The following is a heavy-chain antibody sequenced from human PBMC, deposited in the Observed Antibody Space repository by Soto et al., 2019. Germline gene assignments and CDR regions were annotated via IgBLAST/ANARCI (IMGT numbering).Heavy chain of an antibody. D-gene: IGHD1-26*01. CDR3: ARDARIGTDWYFDL. CDR1: AFTFSDYA. Sequence: ESGGGVVQPGRSLRLSSVGSAFTFSDYAIHWVRQAPGKGLDWVAAISYDGSGTYYADSVKGRFTISRDNSKNTLYLQMNSLRVEDTAVYYCARDARIGTDWYFDLWGRGTLVTVSS. CDR2: ISYDGSGT. J-gene: IGHJ2*01. V-gene: IGHV3-30-3*01.